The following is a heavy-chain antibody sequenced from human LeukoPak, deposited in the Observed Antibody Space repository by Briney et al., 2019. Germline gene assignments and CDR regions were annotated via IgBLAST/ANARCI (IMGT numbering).Heavy chain of an antibody. J-gene: IGHJ4*02. CDR3: ATFQIVVVPAAEDFDY. Sequence: PGGSLRLSCAASGFTFSSYAMSWVRQAPGKGLEWVSVISGGGDSTYYADSVKGRFTISRDHSKNTLYLQMDSLRAEDTAVYYCATFQIVVVPAAEDFDYWGQGTLVTVSS. CDR2: ISGGGDST. V-gene: IGHV3-23*01. D-gene: IGHD2-2*01. CDR1: GFTFSSYA.